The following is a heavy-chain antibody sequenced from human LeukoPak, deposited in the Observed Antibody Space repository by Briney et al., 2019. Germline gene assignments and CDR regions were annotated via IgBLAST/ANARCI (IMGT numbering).Heavy chain of an antibody. CDR1: GGSFSGYY. Sequence: SETLSLTCAVYGGSFSGYYWSWIRQPPGKGLEWIGEINHSGSTNYNPSLKSRVTISVDTSKNQFSLKLSSVTAADTAVYYCARDSSSPPFDYWGQGTLVTVSS. D-gene: IGHD6-6*01. CDR2: INHSGST. CDR3: ARDSSSPPFDY. J-gene: IGHJ4*02. V-gene: IGHV4-34*01.